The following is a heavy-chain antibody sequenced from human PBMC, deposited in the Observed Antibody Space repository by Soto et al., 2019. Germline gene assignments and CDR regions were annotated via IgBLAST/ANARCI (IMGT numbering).Heavy chain of an antibody. V-gene: IGHV1-8*01. CDR2: MNPNSGNT. CDR1: GYTFTSYD. Sequence: ASVKVSCKASGYTFTSYDINWVRQATGQGLEWMGWMNPNSGNTGYAQKFQGRVTMTRNTSISTAYMELSSLRSEDTAAYYCARDAIAAAGTLHYHYYMDVWGKGTTVTVSS. D-gene: IGHD6-13*01. J-gene: IGHJ6*03. CDR3: ARDAIAAAGTLHYHYYMDV.